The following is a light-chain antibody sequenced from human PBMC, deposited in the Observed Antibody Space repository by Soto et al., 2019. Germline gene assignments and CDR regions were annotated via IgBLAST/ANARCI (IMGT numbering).Light chain of an antibody. CDR1: SSDVGGYNY. Sequence: QSVLTQPASVPGSPGQSIIISCTGTSSDVGGYNYVSWYQQHPGKAPKLMIYEVSNRPSGVSDRFSGSKSGSTASLTISGLQAEDEADYYCSSYTSSSTGVFGGGTQLTVL. CDR3: SSYTSSSTGV. CDR2: EVS. J-gene: IGLJ3*02. V-gene: IGLV2-14*01.